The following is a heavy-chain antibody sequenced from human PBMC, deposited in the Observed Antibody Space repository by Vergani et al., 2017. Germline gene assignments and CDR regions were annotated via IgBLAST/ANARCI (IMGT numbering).Heavy chain of an antibody. V-gene: IGHV4-30-2*01. Sequence: HLQLQESDSRLLNPSQTLSLTCTLSGDAISRDTYSWNWVRQPPGKPLEWIGSVYYSGTSYYNPSLGGRVTMSIEKSKNHFSLTLTSVTAADSAFYFCARGQTGYSRDWSTYCLYMDVWGKGTTVTVSS. CDR2: VYYSGTS. J-gene: IGHJ6*03. CDR1: GDAISRDTYS. CDR3: ARGQTGYSRDWSTYCLYMDV. D-gene: IGHD3/OR15-3a*01.